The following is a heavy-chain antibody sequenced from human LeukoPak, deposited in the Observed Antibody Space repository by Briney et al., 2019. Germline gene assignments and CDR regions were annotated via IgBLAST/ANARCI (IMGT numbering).Heavy chain of an antibody. CDR2: IHYSGRP. CDR3: ARFGVDYDMDV. J-gene: IGHJ6*02. Sequence: SETLSLTCTVSGGSISGHYWTWIRQPPGKGLEWIGQIHYSGRPDYNPSLRSRVTISVDTSKNQLSLKVTSVTGADTAVYYCARFGVDYDMDVWGQGTTVTVSS. V-gene: IGHV4-59*11. D-gene: IGHD3-16*01. CDR1: GGSISGHY.